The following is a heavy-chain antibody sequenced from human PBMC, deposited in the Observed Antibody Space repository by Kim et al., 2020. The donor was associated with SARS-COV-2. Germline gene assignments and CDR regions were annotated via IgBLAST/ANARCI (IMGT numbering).Heavy chain of an antibody. D-gene: IGHD3-22*01. CDR2: GLA. CDR3: ARVADRASGY. V-gene: IGHV1-69*04. J-gene: IGHJ4*02. Sequence: GLANSAPKVQGRVTITADKSPRTAYMELSSLRSEDTAVYYCARVADRASGYWGQGTLVTVSS.